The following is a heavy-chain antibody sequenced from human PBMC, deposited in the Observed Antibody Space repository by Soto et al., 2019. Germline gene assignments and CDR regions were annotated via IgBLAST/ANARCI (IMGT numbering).Heavy chain of an antibody. D-gene: IGHD6-6*01. Sequence: SETLSLTCAVSGGSISSSVYYWGWIRQPPGRGLEWIGIIDYSGATYYNPSLKGRLTMSVDTSKNHFSLNLNSMTAADTAVYYCARRTGSSTYYFDYWGQGTLVTVSS. J-gene: IGHJ4*02. V-gene: IGHV4-39*02. CDR3: ARRTGSSTYYFDY. CDR2: IDYSGAT. CDR1: GGSISSSVYY.